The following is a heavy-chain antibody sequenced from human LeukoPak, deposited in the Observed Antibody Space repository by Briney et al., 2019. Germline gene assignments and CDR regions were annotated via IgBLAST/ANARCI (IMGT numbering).Heavy chain of an antibody. V-gene: IGHV3-9*01. Sequence: GGSLRLFCAASGFTFHDSVMHCVRQAPGKGMEWVSCINWNSGRIDYADSMKGRFTISRDNGKNSLFLEMNSLRAEDSALYYCAKDMFTGIAVFGVIDYWGQGTLVTVSS. J-gene: IGHJ4*02. CDR2: INWNSGRI. CDR1: GFTFHDSV. CDR3: AKDMFTGIAVFGVIDY. D-gene: IGHD3-3*01.